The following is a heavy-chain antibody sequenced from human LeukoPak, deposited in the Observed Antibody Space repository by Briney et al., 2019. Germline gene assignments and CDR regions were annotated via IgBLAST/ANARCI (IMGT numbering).Heavy chain of an antibody. CDR2: ISSRSNYI. D-gene: IGHD3-10*01. CDR1: GFTFSSYN. V-gene: IGHV3-21*01. CDR3: ARDPYYGSGRYYYGMDL. Sequence: PGGSLRLSCAASGFTFSSYNMNWVRQAPGKGLEWVSSISSRSNYIYLADSLKGRFTISRDKSKNTLYLQMNSLRAEDTAVYYCARDPYYGSGRYYYGMDLWGQGTTVTVSS. J-gene: IGHJ6*02.